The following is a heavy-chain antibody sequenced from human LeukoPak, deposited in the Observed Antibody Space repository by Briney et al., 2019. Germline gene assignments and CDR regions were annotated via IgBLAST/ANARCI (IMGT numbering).Heavy chain of an antibody. Sequence: GGSLRLSCAASGFTFRDYWLSWVRQAPGKGLEWVANIDEDGSERYYVESVKGRFTISRDNAKNSLYLQMNSLRAEDTAVYYCAREYYYNSSGYGSFKYWGQGTQVTVSS. V-gene: IGHV3-7*01. J-gene: IGHJ4*02. CDR1: GFTFRDYW. CDR2: IDEDGSER. D-gene: IGHD3-22*01. CDR3: AREYYYNSSGYGSFKY.